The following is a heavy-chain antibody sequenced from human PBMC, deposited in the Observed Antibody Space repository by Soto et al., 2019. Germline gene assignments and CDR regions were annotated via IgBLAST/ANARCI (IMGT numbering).Heavy chain of an antibody. D-gene: IGHD6-19*01. CDR3: AKEGNSGLYYFDY. CDR2: ISGSGSSP. Sequence: EVQLLESGGGLVQPGGSLRLSCAASGFTFSNYAMNWVRQAPGKGLEWVSTISGSGSSPYYAHSVKGRFTISRDNSKNTLYLQMDSLRAGDSAIYYCAKEGNSGLYYFDYWGQGTLVTVSS. CDR1: GFTFSNYA. J-gene: IGHJ4*02. V-gene: IGHV3-23*01.